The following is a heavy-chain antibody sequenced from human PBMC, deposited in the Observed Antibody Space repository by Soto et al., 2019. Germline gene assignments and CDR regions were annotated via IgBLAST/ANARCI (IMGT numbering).Heavy chain of an antibody. CDR2: ISSSSGTI. D-gene: IGHD6-13*01. Sequence: PGGFLRLSCAASGFTFCGYYMTWIRQAPGSGLEWVSYISSSSGTISYANSVKGRFTISRDNAQNSLYLQMTSLRAEDTAVYYCARGTYRSKTDFDYWCQGTLVTVSS. J-gene: IGHJ4*02. CDR1: GFTFCGYY. CDR3: ARGTYRSKTDFDY. V-gene: IGHV3-11*01.